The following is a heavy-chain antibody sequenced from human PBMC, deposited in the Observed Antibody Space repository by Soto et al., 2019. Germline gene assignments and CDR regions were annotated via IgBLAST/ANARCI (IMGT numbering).Heavy chain of an antibody. CDR2: IYWDDEK. Sequence: QITLKESGPTLVKPTQTLTLTCTFSGFSLSTSGVGVGWIRQPPGKALKWLALIYWDDEKRYSPSLESRLTITKYTSKNQVVLTMTNMDPVDTATYYCAHRRVSAPFDYWGQGTLVTVSS. V-gene: IGHV2-5*02. J-gene: IGHJ4*02. D-gene: IGHD3-3*01. CDR1: GFSLSTSGVG. CDR3: AHRRVSAPFDY.